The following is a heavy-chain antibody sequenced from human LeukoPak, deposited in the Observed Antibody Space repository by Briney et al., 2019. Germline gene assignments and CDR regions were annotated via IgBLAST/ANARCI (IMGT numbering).Heavy chain of an antibody. V-gene: IGHV4-4*07. Sequence: PSETLSLTCTVSGGFISNYYWSWIRQPAGKGLEWIGRIYTSGSTNYNPSLKSRVTISVDTSKNQFSLKLSSVTAADTAVYYCARGRRRGGNWFDPWGQGTLVTVSS. D-gene: IGHD3-10*01. CDR2: IYTSGST. J-gene: IGHJ5*02. CDR1: GGFISNYY. CDR3: ARGRRRGGNWFDP.